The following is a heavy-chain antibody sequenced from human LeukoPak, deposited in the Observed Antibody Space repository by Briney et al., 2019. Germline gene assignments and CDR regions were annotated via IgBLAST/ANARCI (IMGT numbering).Heavy chain of an antibody. V-gene: IGHV4-34*01. J-gene: IGHJ4*02. CDR1: GGSFSGYY. Sequence: SETLSLTCAVYGGSFSGYYWSWIRQPPGKGLEWIGEINHSGSTNYNPSLKSRVTISVDTSKNQFSLKPSSVTAADTAVYYCARGGVLNGCSGGSCYVNYWGQGTLVTVSS. CDR2: INHSGST. CDR3: ARGGVLNGCSGGSCYVNY. D-gene: IGHD2-15*01.